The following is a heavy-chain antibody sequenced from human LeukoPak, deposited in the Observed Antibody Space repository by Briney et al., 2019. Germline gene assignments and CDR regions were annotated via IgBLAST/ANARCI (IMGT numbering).Heavy chain of an antibody. V-gene: IGHV7-4-1*02. J-gene: IGHJ4*02. D-gene: IGHD3-10*01. CDR3: AREVYGSGSYYFDY. CDR2: INTNTGNP. CDR1: GYTFTSYA. Sequence: GASVKVSCKASGYTFTSYAMNWVRQAPGQGLEWMGWINTNTGNPTYAQGFTGRFVFSLDTSVSTAYLQISSLKAEDTAVYYCAREVYGSGSYYFDYWGQGTLVTVSS.